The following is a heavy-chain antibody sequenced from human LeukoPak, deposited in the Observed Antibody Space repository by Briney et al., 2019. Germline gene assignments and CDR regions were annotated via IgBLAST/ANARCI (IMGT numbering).Heavy chain of an antibody. CDR1: GGSFSGYY. CDR2: INHSGST. D-gene: IGHD5-24*01. V-gene: IGHV4-34*01. J-gene: IGHJ4*02. CDR3: ARTLEMATTEYYFDY. Sequence: PSETLSLTCAVYGGSFSGYYWSWIRQPPGKGLEWIGEINHSGSTNYNPSLKSRVTISVDTSKNQFSLKLSSVTAADTAVYYCARTLEMATTEYYFDYWGQGTLVTVSS.